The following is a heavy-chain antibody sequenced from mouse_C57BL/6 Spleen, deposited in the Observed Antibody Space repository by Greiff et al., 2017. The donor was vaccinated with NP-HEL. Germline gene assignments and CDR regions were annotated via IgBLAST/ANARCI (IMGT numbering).Heavy chain of an antibody. J-gene: IGHJ3*01. CDR3: ARVTTVVRGAY. Sequence: QVQLKQSGAELMKPGASVKLSCKATGYTFTGYWIEWVKQRPGHGLEWIGEILPGSGNTNYNEKFKGKATFTADTSSNTAYMQLSSLTTEDSAIYYCARVTTVVRGAYWGQGTLVTVSA. CDR2: ILPGSGNT. D-gene: IGHD1-1*01. CDR1: GYTFTGYW. V-gene: IGHV1-9*01.